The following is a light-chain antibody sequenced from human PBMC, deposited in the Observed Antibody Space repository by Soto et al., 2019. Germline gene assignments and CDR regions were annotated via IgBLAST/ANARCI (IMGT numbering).Light chain of an antibody. CDR2: DVS. V-gene: IGKV1-17*01. J-gene: IGKJ2*01. Sequence: IQMTQSPSSLSASVGDRVTITCLASQGITHYLGWYQQKPGKAPKRLIFDVSTLQSGVPSRFSGSGSGTEFTLTISGLQPEDFATYYCLQHETYPRAFGQGTKLEI. CDR3: LQHETYPRA. CDR1: QGITHY.